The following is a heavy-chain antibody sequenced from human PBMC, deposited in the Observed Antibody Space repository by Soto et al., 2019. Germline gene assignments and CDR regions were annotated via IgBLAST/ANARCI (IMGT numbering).Heavy chain of an antibody. J-gene: IGHJ6*02. CDR2: ISGSGGST. CDR3: ANVYGDYLAYYYGMDV. CDR1: GFTFSSYA. V-gene: IGHV3-23*01. Sequence: PGGSLRLSCAASGFTFSSYAMSWVRQAPGKGLEWVSAISGSGGSTYYADSVKGRFSISRDNSKNTLYLQMNSLRAEDTAVYYCANVYGDYLAYYYGMDVWGQGTTVTVS. D-gene: IGHD4-17*01.